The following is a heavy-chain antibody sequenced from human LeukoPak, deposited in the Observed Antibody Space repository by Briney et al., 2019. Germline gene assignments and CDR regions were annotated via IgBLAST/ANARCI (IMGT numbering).Heavy chain of an antibody. V-gene: IGHV3-11*01. CDR3: ARRGKGMVFGSGDAFDI. Sequence: PGGSLRLLCAASGFTFSDYYMSWMRQARGKGLEGGSYINSSGSTIYYADSVKGRFTIPRDNAKNSLYLQMNSLRAEDTAVYYCARRGKGMVFGSGDAFDIWGQGTMVTVSS. CDR1: GFTFSDYY. D-gene: IGHD3-10*01. CDR2: INSSGSTI. J-gene: IGHJ3*02.